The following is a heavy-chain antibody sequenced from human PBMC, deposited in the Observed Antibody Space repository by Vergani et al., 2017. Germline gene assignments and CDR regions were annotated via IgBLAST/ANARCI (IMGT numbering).Heavy chain of an antibody. Sequence: QITLTESGPTLVKPTQTLTLTCTFSGFSLSTSGVGVGWIRQPPGKALEWLALIYWNDDKRYSPSLKSRLTITKDTSKNQVVLTMTNMDPVDTATYYCAHSTGGIAAVDEGWFDPWGQGTLVTVSS. CDR1: GFSLSTSGVG. V-gene: IGHV2-5*01. J-gene: IGHJ5*02. D-gene: IGHD6-13*01. CDR3: AHSTGGIAAVDEGWFDP. CDR2: IYWNDDK.